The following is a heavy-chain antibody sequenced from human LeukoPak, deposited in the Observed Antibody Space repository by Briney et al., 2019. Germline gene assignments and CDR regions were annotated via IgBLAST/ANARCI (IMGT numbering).Heavy chain of an antibody. Sequence: SQTLSLTCTVSGVSISSGGYYWSWIRQHPGKGLEWIGYIYYSGSTYYNPSLKSRVTISVDTSKNQFSLKQSSVTAADTAVYYCARMVVVVPAAIYYYYYGMDVWGQGTTVTVSS. D-gene: IGHD2-2*01. CDR3: ARMVVVVPAAIYYYYYGMDV. CDR2: IYYSGST. V-gene: IGHV4-31*03. J-gene: IGHJ6*02. CDR1: GVSISSGGYY.